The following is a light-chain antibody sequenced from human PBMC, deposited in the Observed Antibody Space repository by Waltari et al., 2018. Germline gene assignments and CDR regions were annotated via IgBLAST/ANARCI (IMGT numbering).Light chain of an antibody. Sequence: DIRMTQTPSPLSASLGDSVTVPCRTSQNIMTYLNWYQHKPGSAPKLLVYSASKLQGGVPSRFSGSGSGTDFTLTISSLQPADFATYYCQQSYSVPFTFGPGTKVDLK. CDR3: QQSYSVPFT. CDR2: SAS. CDR1: QNIMTY. J-gene: IGKJ3*01. V-gene: IGKV1-39*01.